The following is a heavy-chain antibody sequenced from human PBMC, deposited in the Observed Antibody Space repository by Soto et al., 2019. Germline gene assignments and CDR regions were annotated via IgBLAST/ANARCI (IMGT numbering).Heavy chain of an antibody. V-gene: IGHV2-5*01. CDR1: GFSLSNPGVG. Sequence: QITLKKSGPTLVKPTQTLTLTCTFSGFSLSNPGVGMGWVRQPPGKALQWLAVIYWNDDRRYSPSLKTRLTITKDTSKNQVVLTMTDMDPVDTATYYCAHGGPAASLDFWGQGTLVTVSS. J-gene: IGHJ4*02. D-gene: IGHD2-2*01. CDR3: AHGGPAASLDF. CDR2: IYWNDDR.